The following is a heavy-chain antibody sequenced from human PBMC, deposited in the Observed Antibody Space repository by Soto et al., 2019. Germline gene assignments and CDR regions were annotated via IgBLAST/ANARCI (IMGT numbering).Heavy chain of an antibody. CDR2: INAYNGNT. CDR1: GYTFTNYG. CDR3: ARDQAMAQFDY. Sequence: QVQLVQSGAEVKKPGASVKVSCKASGYTFTNYGISWVRQAPGQGLEWMGWINAYNGNTKYAQKLPGRVTMTTDPSTSTAYMELRSLRSDDTAVYYCARDQAMAQFDYWGQGTLVTVSS. D-gene: IGHD5-18*01. V-gene: IGHV1-18*01. J-gene: IGHJ4*02.